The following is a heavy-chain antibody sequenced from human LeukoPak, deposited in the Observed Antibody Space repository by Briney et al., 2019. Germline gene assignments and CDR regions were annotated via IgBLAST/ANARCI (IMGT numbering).Heavy chain of an antibody. CDR2: INPNSGGT. CDR3: ARVTTSDYYYYMDV. V-gene: IGHV1-2*02. CDR1: GYTFTGYY. Sequence: ASVKVSCKASGYTFTGYYMHWVRQAPGQGLEWMGWINPNSGGTNYAQKFQGRVTMTRDTSISTAYMELSRPRSDDTAVYYCARVTTSDYYYYMDVWGKGTTVTVSS. J-gene: IGHJ6*03. D-gene: IGHD4-11*01.